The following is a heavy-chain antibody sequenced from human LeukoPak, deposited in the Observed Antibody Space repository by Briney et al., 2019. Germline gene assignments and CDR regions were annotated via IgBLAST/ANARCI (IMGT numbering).Heavy chain of an antibody. D-gene: IGHD3-22*01. V-gene: IGHV4-34*01. CDR3: AREGYYDSSGYYG. CDR2: INHSGST. Sequence: PSETLSLTCAVYGGSFSGYYWNWIRHPPGEGLEWIGEINHSGSTNYNPSLKSRITISVDTSKKQFSLKLSSVTAADTAMYYCAREGYYDSSGYYGWGQGTLVTVSS. J-gene: IGHJ4*02. CDR1: GGSFSGYY.